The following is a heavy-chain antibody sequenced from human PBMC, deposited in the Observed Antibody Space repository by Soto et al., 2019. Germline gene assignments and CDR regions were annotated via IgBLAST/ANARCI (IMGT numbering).Heavy chain of an antibody. Sequence: EVQLVESGGGLVQPGGSLRLSCAASGFTFSSYAMSWVRQAPGKGLEWVSAISGSGGSTYYADSVKGRFTISRDNSKNTLYLQMNSLRAEDTAVYYCAKDQYPGIAAAGKFDYWGLGTLVTVSS. J-gene: IGHJ4*02. CDR1: GFTFSSYA. V-gene: IGHV3-23*04. CDR3: AKDQYPGIAAAGKFDY. CDR2: ISGSGGST. D-gene: IGHD6-13*01.